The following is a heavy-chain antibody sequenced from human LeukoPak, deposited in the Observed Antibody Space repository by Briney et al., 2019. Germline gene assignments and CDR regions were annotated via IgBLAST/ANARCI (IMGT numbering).Heavy chain of an antibody. CDR1: GYTFTIYR. Sequence: GASVTVSFKSSGYTFTIYRISWVRQAPGQGLEWMGWISAYNGNTNYAQKLQGRVTMTTDTSTSTAYMELRSLRSDDKAVYYCAKFLYSSSWYLGGDYYYYMDVWGKGTTVTVSS. V-gene: IGHV1-18*01. J-gene: IGHJ6*03. D-gene: IGHD6-13*01. CDR3: AKFLYSSSWYLGGDYYYYMDV. CDR2: ISAYNGNT.